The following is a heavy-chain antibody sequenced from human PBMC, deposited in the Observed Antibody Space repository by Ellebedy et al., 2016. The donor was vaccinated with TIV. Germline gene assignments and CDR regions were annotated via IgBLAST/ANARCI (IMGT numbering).Heavy chain of an antibody. CDR3: AKGSSSGFNYDRVGFQY. CDR2: ISGGGGNT. CDR1: GFTFSNFA. Sequence: GESLKISCAASGFTFSNFAMHWVRQAPGKGLEWLSVISGGGGNTYNADSVQGRFTITRDNSKNTLFLQMNRLRVEDTAVYYGAKGSSSGFNYDRVGFQYWGQGTLVTVSS. J-gene: IGHJ4*02. V-gene: IGHV3-23*01. D-gene: IGHD3-22*01.